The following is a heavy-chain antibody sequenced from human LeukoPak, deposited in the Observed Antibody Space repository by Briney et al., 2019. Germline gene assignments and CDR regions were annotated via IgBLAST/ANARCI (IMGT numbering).Heavy chain of an antibody. J-gene: IGHJ4*02. CDR3: ARSTMGARRTYDY. V-gene: IGHV1-8*01. Sequence: ASVKVSCKASNDTFTIYDVNWVRQATGLGLEWMGWMHPNSGNTGYAQKFQGRVTMTMNSSISTAYMELSSLTSEDTAVYYCARSTMGARRTYDYWGQGTLVTVSS. CDR1: NDTFTIYD. CDR2: MHPNSGNT. D-gene: IGHD1-26*01.